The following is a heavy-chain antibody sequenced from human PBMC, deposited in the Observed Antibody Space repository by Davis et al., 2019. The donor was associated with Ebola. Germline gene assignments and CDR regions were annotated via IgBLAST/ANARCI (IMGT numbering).Heavy chain of an antibody. V-gene: IGHV1-69*13. Sequence: SVKVSCKASGGTFISYAISWVRQAPGQGLEWMGGIIPIFGTANYAQKFQGRVTITADESTSTAYMELSSLRSEDTAVYYCATAAYGDPRAISVWGQGTLVTVSS. J-gene: IGHJ4*02. CDR3: ATAAYGDPRAISV. CDR2: IIPIFGTA. D-gene: IGHD4-17*01. CDR1: GGTFISYA.